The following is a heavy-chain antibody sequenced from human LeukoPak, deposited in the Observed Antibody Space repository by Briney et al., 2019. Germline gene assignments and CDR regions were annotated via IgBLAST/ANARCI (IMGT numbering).Heavy chain of an antibody. D-gene: IGHD1-7*01. CDR2: ISGSGGTT. CDR3: ALITGTTLDY. V-gene: IGHV3-23*01. CDR1: GFTFSSYA. Sequence: PGGSLRLSCAASGFTFSSYAMNWVRQAPGKGLEWVSTISGSGGTTYYADSVKGRFTISRDNSKNTLYLQMNSLRAEDTAVYYCALITGTTLDYWGQGTLVTVSS. J-gene: IGHJ4*02.